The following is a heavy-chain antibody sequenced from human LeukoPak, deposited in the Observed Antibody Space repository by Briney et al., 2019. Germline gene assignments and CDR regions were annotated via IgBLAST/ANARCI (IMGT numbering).Heavy chain of an antibody. D-gene: IGHD3-3*01. Sequence: ASVKVSCKASGYTFTGYYMHWVRQAPGQGLEWMGWINPNSGGTNYAQKFQGRVTMTRDTSISTAYMELSRLRSDDTAVYYCAKDQDPQWAPLIFGVATSDYWGQGTLVTVSS. J-gene: IGHJ4*02. V-gene: IGHV1-2*02. CDR3: AKDQDPQWAPLIFGVATSDY. CDR1: GYTFTGYY. CDR2: INPNSGGT.